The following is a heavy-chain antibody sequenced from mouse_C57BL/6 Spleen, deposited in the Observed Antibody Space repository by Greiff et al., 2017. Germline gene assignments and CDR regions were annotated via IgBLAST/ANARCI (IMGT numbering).Heavy chain of an antibody. V-gene: IGHV5-12*01. CDR3: ARQTAQDYFDY. CDR1: GFTFSDYY. CDR2: ISNGGGST. J-gene: IGHJ2*01. Sequence: DVKLVESGGGLVQPGGSLKLSCAASGFTFSDYYMYWVRQTPEKRLEWVAYISNGGGSTYYPDTVKGRFTISRDNAKNTLYLQMSRLKSEDTAMYYCARQTAQDYFDYWGQGTTLTVSS. D-gene: IGHD3-2*02.